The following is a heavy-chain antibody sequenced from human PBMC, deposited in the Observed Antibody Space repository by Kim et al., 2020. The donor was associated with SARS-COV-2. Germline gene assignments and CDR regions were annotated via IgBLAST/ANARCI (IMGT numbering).Heavy chain of an antibody. Sequence: SLKSRVTISVDTSKNQFSLKRSSVTAADTAVYYCARWPRIAVAGTTTFDYWGQGTLVTVSS. V-gene: IGHV4-34*01. CDR3: ARWPRIAVAGTTTFDY. D-gene: IGHD6-19*01. J-gene: IGHJ4*02.